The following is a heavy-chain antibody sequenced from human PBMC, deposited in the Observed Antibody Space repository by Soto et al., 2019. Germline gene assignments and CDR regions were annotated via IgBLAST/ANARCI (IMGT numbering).Heavy chain of an antibody. CDR3: ARGVRVVDAFDI. J-gene: IGHJ3*02. Sequence: ASVKVSCEASGYTYTSYGMSWVRHEHGQGLEWMGWISAYNGNTNYAQKLQGRVTMTTDTSTSTAYMELRSLRSDDTAVYYCARGVRVVDAFDIWGQGTTVTVSS. V-gene: IGHV1-18*01. D-gene: IGHD2-15*01. CDR2: ISAYNGNT. CDR1: GYTYTSYG.